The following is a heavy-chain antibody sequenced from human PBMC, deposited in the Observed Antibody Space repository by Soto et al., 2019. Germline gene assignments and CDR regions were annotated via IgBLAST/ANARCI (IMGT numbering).Heavy chain of an antibody. CDR1: GYTFTSYD. J-gene: IGHJ4*02. Sequence: QVQLVQSGAEVKKPGASVKVSCKASGYTFTSYDINWVRQATGQGLEWMGWMNPNSGNTGHAQKFQGRVTMTRNTSISTDYMELSSLRSEDTAVYYCASERYSNTWYYAFDYWGQGTLVTVSS. CDR3: ASERYSNTWYYAFDY. V-gene: IGHV1-8*02. CDR2: MNPNSGNT. D-gene: IGHD2-2*01.